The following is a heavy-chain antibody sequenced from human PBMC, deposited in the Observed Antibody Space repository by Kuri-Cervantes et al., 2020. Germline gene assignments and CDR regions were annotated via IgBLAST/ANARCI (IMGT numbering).Heavy chain of an antibody. Sequence: GESLKISCAASGFTFSTYNMNWVRQAPGKGLEWISYISDSSDAIYYADSVKGRFTISRDNAKNSLYLQMNSLRADDTAMYYCVKCAHIVAPTPPPDVWGKGTTVTVSS. CDR2: ISDSSDAI. D-gene: IGHD1-26*01. V-gene: IGHV3-48*01. CDR3: VKCAHIVAPTPPPDV. J-gene: IGHJ6*04. CDR1: GFTFSTYN.